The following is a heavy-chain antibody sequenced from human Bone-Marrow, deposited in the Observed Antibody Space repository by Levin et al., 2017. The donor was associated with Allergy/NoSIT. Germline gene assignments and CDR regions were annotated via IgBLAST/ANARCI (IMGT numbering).Heavy chain of an antibody. Sequence: GESLKISCKVSGATRSDLAFHWVRQAPGKGLEWMGGFDPEDGETVYSQKFPGRLTITQDRSTGTGYLELTSLTSEDTALYYCATDGAAFWAFNIWGPGTMVSVFS. CDR1: GATRSDLA. CDR2: FDPEDGET. D-gene: IGHD3-3*01. J-gene: IGHJ3*02. V-gene: IGHV1-24*01. CDR3: ATDGAAFWAFNI.